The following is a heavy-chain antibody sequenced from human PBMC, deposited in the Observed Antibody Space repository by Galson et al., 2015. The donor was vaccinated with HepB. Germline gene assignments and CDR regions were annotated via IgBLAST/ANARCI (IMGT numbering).Heavy chain of an antibody. D-gene: IGHD1-1*01. Sequence: FLRLSSAASGFTFSTYWMFCVRQAPGKGLEYLAIIKPDGSDINYVDSVKGRFTVSIDNAKNPLYLQLNSLRAEDTAVYYCARGGVPYGMDVWGQGTPVIVSS. V-gene: IGHV3-7*03. J-gene: IGHJ6*02. CDR3: ARGGVPYGMDV. CDR1: GFTFSTYW. CDR2: IKPDGSDI.